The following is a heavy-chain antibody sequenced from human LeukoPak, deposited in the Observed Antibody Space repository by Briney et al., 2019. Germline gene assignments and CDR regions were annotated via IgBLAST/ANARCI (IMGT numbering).Heavy chain of an antibody. CDR2: IYSDGTT. CDR1: GFNINYYY. D-gene: IGHD2/OR15-2a*01. V-gene: IGHV3-66*01. J-gene: IGHJ4*02. CDR3: TKDLRYYYTDNHSTMDEHDY. Sequence: GGSLRLSCAASGFNINYYYMSWVRQSPGKGLEWVSVIYSDGTTYYTDSVKGRFTISRDNSKSTLSLQMNTLRAEDTALYYCTKDLRYYYTDNHSTMDEHDYWGQGTLVTVSS.